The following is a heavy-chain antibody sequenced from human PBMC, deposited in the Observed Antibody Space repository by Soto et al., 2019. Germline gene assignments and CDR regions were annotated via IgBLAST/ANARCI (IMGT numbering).Heavy chain of an antibody. CDR2: IKSKTDGGTT. J-gene: IGHJ4*02. CDR3: THDYGDYRYYFDY. V-gene: IGHV3-15*01. CDR1: GFTFTYAW. Sequence: GGSLRLSCAASGFTFTYAWMSWVRQAPGKGPEWVGRIKSKTDGGTTDYAAPVKGRFTISRDDSKDTLYLQMNSLKIEDTAVYYCTHDYGDYRYYFDYWGPGTLVTVSS. D-gene: IGHD4-17*01.